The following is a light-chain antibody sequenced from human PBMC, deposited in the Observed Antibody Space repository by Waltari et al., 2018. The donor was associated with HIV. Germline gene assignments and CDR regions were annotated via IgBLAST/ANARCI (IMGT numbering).Light chain of an antibody. CDR3: AAWDENLNGL. CDR2: SNN. CDR1: RSNPGTNT. J-gene: IGLJ3*02. V-gene: IGLV1-44*01. Sequence: QSVLTPPPSASGTPGQRVTLPFSGSRSNPGTNTVPWYHHPPGSAPQLLIYSNNQRPSGVPDRFSASKSGTSASLAISGLRSEDEAEYYCAAWDENLNGLFGGGTKLTVL.